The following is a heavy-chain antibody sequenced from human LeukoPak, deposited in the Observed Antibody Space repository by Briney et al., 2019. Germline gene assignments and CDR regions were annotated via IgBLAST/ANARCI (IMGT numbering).Heavy chain of an antibody. V-gene: IGHV5-51*01. Sequence: GESLKISCKGSGYSFSNYWIAWVRQMPGKGLEWMGIIYPGDSDTRYSPSFQGQVTISADKSINTAYLQWSSLKASDTAMYYCATSMVRGVIIIGSGGFDPWGQGTLVTVSS. J-gene: IGHJ5*02. CDR2: IYPGDSDT. D-gene: IGHD3-10*01. CDR3: ATSMVRGVIIIGSGGFDP. CDR1: GYSFSNYW.